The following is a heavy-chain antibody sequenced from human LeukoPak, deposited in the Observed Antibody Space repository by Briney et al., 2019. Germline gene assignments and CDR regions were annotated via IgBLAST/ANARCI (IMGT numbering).Heavy chain of an antibody. CDR2: IYYTGST. CDR3: ALIAVQYNWFNP. J-gene: IGHJ5*02. V-gene: IGHV4-39*01. CDR1: GDSISSSSYY. D-gene: IGHD6-19*01. Sequence: PSETLSLTCTVSGDSISSSSYYWGWIRQPPGKGLEWIGNIYYTGSTYYNPSLKSRATISVATSKKQFSLMLNSVTAADTAVYYCALIAVQYNWFNPWGQGTLVTVSS.